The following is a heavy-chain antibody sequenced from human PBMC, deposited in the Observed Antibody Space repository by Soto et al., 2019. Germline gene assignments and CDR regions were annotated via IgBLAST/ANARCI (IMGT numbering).Heavy chain of an antibody. V-gene: IGHV2-5*08. CDR3: AHLIAVAGTRAFDI. Sequence: SWIPQSPGKGLEWLALIYWDDDKRYSPSLKSRLTITKDTSKNQVVLTMTNMETVDTATYYCAHLIAVAGTRAFDIWGQGTMVTVS. CDR2: IYWDDDK. J-gene: IGHJ3*02. D-gene: IGHD6-19*01.